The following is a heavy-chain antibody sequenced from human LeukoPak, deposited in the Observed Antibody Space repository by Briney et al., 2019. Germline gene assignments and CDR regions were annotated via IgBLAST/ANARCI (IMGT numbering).Heavy chain of an antibody. CDR3: ARGRRGWFDP. V-gene: IGHV4-34*01. J-gene: IGHJ5*02. CDR2: INHSGST. D-gene: IGHD3-10*01. CDR1: GGSFSGYY. Sequence: SETLSLTCAVYGGSFSGYYWSWIRQPPGKGLEWIGEINHSGSTNYNPYLKSRVTISVDTSKNQFSLKLSSVTAADTAVYYCARGRRGWFDPWGQGTLVTVSS.